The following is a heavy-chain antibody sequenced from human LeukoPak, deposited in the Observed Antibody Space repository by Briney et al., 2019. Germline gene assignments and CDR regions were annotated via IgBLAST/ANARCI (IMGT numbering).Heavy chain of an antibody. V-gene: IGHV3-30*04. D-gene: IGHD6-13*01. J-gene: IGHJ3*02. Sequence: GRSLRLSCAASGFTFSSYAMHWVRQAPGKGLEWVAVISYDGSNKYYADSVKGRFTISRDNSKNTLYLQMNSLRAEDTAVYYCARGYSSSHDAFDIWGQGTMVTVSS. CDR2: ISYDGSNK. CDR3: ARGYSSSHDAFDI. CDR1: GFTFSSYA.